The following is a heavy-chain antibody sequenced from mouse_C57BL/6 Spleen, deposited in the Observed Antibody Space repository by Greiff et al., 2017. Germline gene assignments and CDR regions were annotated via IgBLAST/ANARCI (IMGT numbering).Heavy chain of an antibody. D-gene: IGHD2-4*01. CDR3: AIEGITTDYYAMDH. V-gene: IGHV2-5*01. J-gene: IGHJ4*01. CDR1: GFSLTSYG. CDR2: IWRGGST. Sequence: VQLQQSGPGLVQPSQSLSITCTVPGFSLTSYGVHWVRQSPGKGLEWLGVIWRGGSTDYNAAFMSRLSITTDNSKSPVFFKMNSLQSDDTAIYYCAIEGITTDYYAMDHWGHRTSATVSS.